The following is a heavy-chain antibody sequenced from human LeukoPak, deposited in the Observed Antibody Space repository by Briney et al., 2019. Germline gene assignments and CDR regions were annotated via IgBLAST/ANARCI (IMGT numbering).Heavy chain of an antibody. Sequence: ASVKVSCKVSGYTLTELSMHWVRQAPGKGLEWMGGFDPKDGETIYAQKFQGRVTMTEDTSTDTAYMELSSLRSEDTAVYYCATGEQLAPPFDCWGQGTLVTVSS. CDR2: FDPKDGET. J-gene: IGHJ4*02. CDR1: GYTLTELS. D-gene: IGHD6-6*01. CDR3: ATGEQLAPPFDC. V-gene: IGHV1-24*01.